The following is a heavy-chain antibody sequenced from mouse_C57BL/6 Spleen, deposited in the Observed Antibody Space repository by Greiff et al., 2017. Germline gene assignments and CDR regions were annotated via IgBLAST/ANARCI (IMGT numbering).Heavy chain of an antibody. D-gene: IGHD4-1*01. CDR1: GYTFTSYW. V-gene: IGHV1-55*01. CDR2: IYPGSGST. J-gene: IGHJ4*01. CDR3: ARKTGPYAMDY. Sequence: QVQLQQPGAELVKPGASVKMSCKASGYTFTSYWITWVKQRPGQGLEWIGDIYPGSGSTNYNEKFKSKATLTVDTSSITAYMQLSSLTSEDSAVYYCARKTGPYAMDYWGQGTSVTVSS.